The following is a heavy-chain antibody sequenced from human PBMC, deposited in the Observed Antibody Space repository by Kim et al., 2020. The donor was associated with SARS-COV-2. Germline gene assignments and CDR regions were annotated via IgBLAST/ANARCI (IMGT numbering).Heavy chain of an antibody. CDR2: ISAYNGNT. D-gene: IGHD3-10*01. V-gene: IGHV1-18*04. J-gene: IGHJ4*02. CDR3: ARDSHAFTMVRGVPCY. Sequence: ASVKVSCKASGYTFTSYGISWVRQAPGQGLEWMGWISAYNGNTNYAQKIQGRVTMTTDTSTSTAYMELRSLRSDDTAVYYCARDSHAFTMVRGVPCYWGQGTLVTVSS. CDR1: GYTFTSYG.